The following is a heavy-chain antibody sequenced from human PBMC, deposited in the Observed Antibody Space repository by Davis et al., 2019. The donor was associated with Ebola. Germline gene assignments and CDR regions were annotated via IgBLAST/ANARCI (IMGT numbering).Heavy chain of an antibody. CDR1: GFTFYNHA. CDR3: ARDLFGDIEY. D-gene: IGHD3-10*01. V-gene: IGHV3-23*01. J-gene: IGHJ4*02. CDR2: IASSGGST. Sequence: GESLKISCAASGFTFYNHAMSWVRQAPGRGLEWVSAIASSGGSTYYADSVRGRFSISRDNPKNTLYLQLNSLRADDTAVYYCARDLFGDIEYWGQGIVVTVSS.